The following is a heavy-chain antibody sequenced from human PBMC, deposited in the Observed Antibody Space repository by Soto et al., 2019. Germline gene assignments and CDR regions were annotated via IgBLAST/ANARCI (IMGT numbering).Heavy chain of an antibody. V-gene: IGHV4-39*01. D-gene: IGHD3-22*01. J-gene: IGHJ4*02. CDR3: ATSNTYYYESSGSLFDY. CDR1: GGTISSSSYY. Sequence: PSETLSLTCTVSGGTISSSSYYWGWIRQPPGKGLEWIGSIYYSGSTYYNPSLKSRVTISVDTSKNQFSLKLSSVTAADTAVYYCATSNTYYYESSGSLFDYWGQGTLVTVSS. CDR2: IYYSGST.